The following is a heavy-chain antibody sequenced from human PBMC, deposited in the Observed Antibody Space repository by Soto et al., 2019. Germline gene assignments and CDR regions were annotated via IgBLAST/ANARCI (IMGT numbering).Heavy chain of an antibody. CDR1: GFSLSTSGVG. V-gene: IGHV2-5*02. CDR3: AHLPWQHLWPRAPVVY. J-gene: IGHJ4*02. Sequence: SGPTLVNPTQTLTLTCTFSGFSLSTSGVGVGWIRQPPGEALEWLGIIFWDDDKRYSPSLKSRVTITKDTSKNQLVLTMTNMDLVDTATYYCAHLPWQHLWPRAPVVYWGQGTPVTVSS. CDR2: IFWDDDK. D-gene: IGHD5-18*01.